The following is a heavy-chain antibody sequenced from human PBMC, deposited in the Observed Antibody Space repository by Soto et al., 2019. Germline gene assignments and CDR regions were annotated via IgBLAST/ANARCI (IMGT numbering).Heavy chain of an antibody. CDR3: ARESEDLTSNFDY. CDR1: GFTSTRYS. V-gene: IGHV3-21*06. CDR2: ISSTTNYI. J-gene: IGHJ4*02. Sequence: GGSLRLSCAASGFTSTRYSMNWVRQAPGKGLEWVSSISSTTNYIYYGDSMKGRFTISRDNAKNSLYLEMNSLRAEDTAVYYCARESEDLTSNFDYWGQGTLVTVSS.